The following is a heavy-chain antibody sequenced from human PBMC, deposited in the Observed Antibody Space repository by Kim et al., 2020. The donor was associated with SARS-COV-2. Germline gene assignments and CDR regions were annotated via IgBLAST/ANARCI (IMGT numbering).Heavy chain of an antibody. D-gene: IGHD3-22*01. V-gene: IGHV3-11*06. CDR3: ARDGTITNYYYDSSGYFC. Sequence: KGRFTISRDNAKNSLYLQMNSLRAEDTAVYYCARDGTITNYYYDSSGYFCWGQGTLVTVSS. J-gene: IGHJ4*02.